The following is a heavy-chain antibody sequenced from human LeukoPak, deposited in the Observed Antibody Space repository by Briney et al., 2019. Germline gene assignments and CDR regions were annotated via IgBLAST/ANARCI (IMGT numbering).Heavy chain of an antibody. CDR1: GFTFSSYW. Sequence: GGSLRLSCAASGFTFSSYWMHWVRQAPGKGLVWVSRINSDGSSTSYADSVKGRFTISRDNAKNTLYLQMNSLRAEDTAVYYCARATYGGYVLVLLDYWGQGALVTVSS. CDR3: ARATYGGYVLVLLDY. V-gene: IGHV3-74*01. CDR2: INSDGSST. D-gene: IGHD5-12*01. J-gene: IGHJ4*02.